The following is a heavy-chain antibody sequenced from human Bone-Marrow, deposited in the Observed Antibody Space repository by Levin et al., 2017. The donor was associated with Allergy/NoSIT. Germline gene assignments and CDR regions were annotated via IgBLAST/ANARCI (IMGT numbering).Heavy chain of an antibody. Sequence: GESLKISCAGSGFTFGDYAISWFRQAPGKGLEWVGFIRRRNVGATTEYAAPVKGRFTILRDDSKSVAYLQMNSLKIDDTAVYHCTRDPVDYDEFWSGSSRPDSFDIWGQGTKVTVSS. CDR3: TRDPVDYDEFWSGSSRPDSFDI. J-gene: IGHJ3*02. CDR1: GFTFGDYA. D-gene: IGHD3-3*01. CDR2: IRRRNVGATT. V-gene: IGHV3-49*03.